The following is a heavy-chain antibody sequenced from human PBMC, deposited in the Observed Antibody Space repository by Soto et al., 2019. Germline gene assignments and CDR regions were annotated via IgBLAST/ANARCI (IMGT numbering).Heavy chain of an antibody. CDR2: IIPIFGTA. CDR1: GGTFSSYA. Sequence: QVQLVQSGAEVKKPGSSVKVSCKASGGTFSSYAISWVRQAPGQGLEWMGGIIPIFGTANYAQKFQGRVRITADESTRAAYMELSSLRSEDTAVYYCARGAISLDGIPLTDSWYFDLWVRGTLVTASS. CDR3: ARGAISLDGIPLTDSWYFDL. J-gene: IGHJ2*01. D-gene: IGHD1-20*01. V-gene: IGHV1-69*01.